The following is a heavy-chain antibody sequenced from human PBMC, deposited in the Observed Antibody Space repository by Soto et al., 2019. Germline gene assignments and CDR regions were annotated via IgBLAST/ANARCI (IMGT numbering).Heavy chain of an antibody. J-gene: IGHJ6*02. V-gene: IGHV3-33*01. CDR1: GFTFSSYG. D-gene: IGHD3-3*01. CDR2: IWYDGSNK. Sequence: GGSLRLSCAASGFTFSSYGMHWVRQAPGKGLEWVAVIWYDGSNKYYADSVKGRFTISRDNSNNTLYLQMNSLRAEDTAVYYCARYESSAQYYDFWSGYYGYYYYGMDVWGQGTTVTVSS. CDR3: ARYESSAQYYDFWSGYYGYYYYGMDV.